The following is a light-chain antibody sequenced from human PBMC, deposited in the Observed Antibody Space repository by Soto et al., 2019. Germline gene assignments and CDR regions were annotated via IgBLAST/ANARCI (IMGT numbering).Light chain of an antibody. Sequence: EILMTQSPATLSVSLGERAVLSCTASQSVGINLAWYHQRPGQPPSLLIYAASTLAIGVPVRFSGSGSGTDFTLTISSMQYEDFVFYYCHQYDNWPPEYTFGQGTKLEIK. CDR3: HQYDNWPPEYT. J-gene: IGKJ2*01. CDR2: AAS. V-gene: IGKV3-15*01. CDR1: QSVGIN.